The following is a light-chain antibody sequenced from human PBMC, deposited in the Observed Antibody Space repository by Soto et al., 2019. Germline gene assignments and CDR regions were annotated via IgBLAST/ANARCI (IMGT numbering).Light chain of an antibody. CDR3: AAWDDSLIGYV. Sequence: QSVLTQPPSASGTPGQRVTVSCSGSSSNVGSNTVNWYRQLPGKAPGLLIYSNDQRPSGVPDRFSGSKSGTSASLAISGLQSEDEADYYCAAWDDSLIGYVFGTGTKVTVL. CDR1: SSNVGSNT. J-gene: IGLJ1*01. CDR2: SND. V-gene: IGLV1-44*01.